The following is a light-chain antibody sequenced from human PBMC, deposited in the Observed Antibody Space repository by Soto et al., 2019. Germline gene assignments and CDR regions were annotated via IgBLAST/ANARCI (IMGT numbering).Light chain of an antibody. CDR1: SSNIGASSD. Sequence: QSVVTQPPSVSGAPGQRVTISCTGSSSNIGASSDVHWYQHLPGKAPKLLIYSNSHRPSGVPDRFSASKSGTSASLAITGLQAEDGGDYYCQYYDRSLNGLVVFGSGTKLTVL. CDR3: QYYDRSLNGLVV. CDR2: SNS. J-gene: IGLJ1*01. V-gene: IGLV1-40*01.